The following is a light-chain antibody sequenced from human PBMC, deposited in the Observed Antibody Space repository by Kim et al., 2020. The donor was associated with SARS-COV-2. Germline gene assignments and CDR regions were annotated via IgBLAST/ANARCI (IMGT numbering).Light chain of an antibody. CDR2: GAS. Sequence: SPGERATLSCRASQSVRSNVAWYQQKPGQAPRLLIYGASTRATGIPARFSGSGSGTEFTLTISSLQSEDFAVYYCQQYNNWPPLTFGQGTKVDIK. CDR3: QQYNNWPPLT. J-gene: IGKJ1*01. V-gene: IGKV3-15*01. CDR1: QSVRSN.